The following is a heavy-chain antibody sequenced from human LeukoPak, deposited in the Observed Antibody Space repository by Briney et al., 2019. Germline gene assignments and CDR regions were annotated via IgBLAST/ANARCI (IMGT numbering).Heavy chain of an antibody. D-gene: IGHD2-15*01. J-gene: IGHJ4*02. CDR1: GFSFSTYA. Sequence: GGSLRLSCAASGFSFSTYAIHWVRQAPGKGLEWVAVISYDGNKKYYADSVKGRFTISRDNSKNTLYLHMDSLRTEDTAIYHCARYCSSDSCYNLDYWGRGTLVTVSS. V-gene: IGHV3-30-3*01. CDR3: ARYCSSDSCYNLDY. CDR2: ISYDGNKK.